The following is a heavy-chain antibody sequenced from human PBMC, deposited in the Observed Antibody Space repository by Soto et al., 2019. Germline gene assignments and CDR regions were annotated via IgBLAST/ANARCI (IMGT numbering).Heavy chain of an antibody. CDR1: GGTFSSYA. V-gene: IGHV1-69*12. J-gene: IGHJ3*02. CDR2: IIPMFRTP. Sequence: QVQLVQSGAEVKKTGSSVKLSCKASGGTFSSYAFSWVRQAPRQGLEWMGGIIPMFRTPNYAQKFRDRVTITADASTTTLYMELPGLRSDDTALYFCANMPSVILNSYGFVTPFDIWGQGTMVTVSS. CDR3: ANMPSVILNSYGFVTPFDI. D-gene: IGHD2-2*01.